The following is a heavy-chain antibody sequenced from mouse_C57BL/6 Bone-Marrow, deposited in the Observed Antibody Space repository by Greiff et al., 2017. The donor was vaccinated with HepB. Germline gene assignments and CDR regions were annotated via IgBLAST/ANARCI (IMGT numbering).Heavy chain of an antibody. J-gene: IGHJ2*01. D-gene: IGHD1-1*01. CDR3: ARRSGIYYYGSSPYFDY. CDR2: IHPNSGST. CDR1: GYTFTSYW. V-gene: IGHV1-64*01. Sequence: VQLQQPGAELVKPGASVKLSCKASGYTFTSYWKHWVKQRPGQGLEWIGMIHPNSGSTNYNEKFKSKATLTVDKSSSTAYMQLSSLTSEDSAVYYCARRSGIYYYGSSPYFDYWGQGTTLTVSS.